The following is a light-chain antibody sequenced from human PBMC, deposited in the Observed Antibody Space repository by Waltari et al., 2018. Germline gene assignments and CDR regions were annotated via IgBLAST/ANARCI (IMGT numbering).Light chain of an antibody. CDR2: DVS. CDR3: SSYTANSLVL. V-gene: IGLV2-14*03. J-gene: IGLJ2*01. CDR1: SSAVGGYEF. Sequence: QSALTQPASVSGSPGQSGTISCTGTSSAVGGYEFVSWYQQHPGKAPKLLIYDVSNRPSGVSNRFAGSRSGNTASLTISDLQTDDEADYFCSSYTANSLVLFGGGTQVTVL.